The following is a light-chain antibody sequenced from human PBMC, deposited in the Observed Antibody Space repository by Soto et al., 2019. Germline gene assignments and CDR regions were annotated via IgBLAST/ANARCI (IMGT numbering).Light chain of an antibody. Sequence: QSALAQPRSVSGSPGQSVTISFTGTSTEVGGYDYVSWFQEHPGEAPKLILYDVTKRPTGVPDRSSGSKSGNTASLTISGLQAQDEADYYCCSYAGSYSYVFGSGTKVTDL. CDR2: DVT. J-gene: IGLJ1*01. CDR3: CSYAGSYSYV. V-gene: IGLV2-11*01. CDR1: STEVGGYDY.